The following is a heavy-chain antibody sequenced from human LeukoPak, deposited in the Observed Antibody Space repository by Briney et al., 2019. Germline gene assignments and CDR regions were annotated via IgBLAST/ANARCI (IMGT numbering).Heavy chain of an antibody. J-gene: IGHJ6*03. CDR2: ISAYNGNT. Sequence: GASVKVSCKASGYTFTSYGISWVRQAPGQGLEWTGWISAYNGNTNYAQKLQGRVTMTTDTSTSTAYMELRSLRSDDTAVYYCARGVTMVQGANYYYYYMDVWGKGTTVTVSS. CDR3: ARGVTMVQGANYYYYYMDV. D-gene: IGHD3-10*01. CDR1: GYTFTSYG. V-gene: IGHV1-18*01.